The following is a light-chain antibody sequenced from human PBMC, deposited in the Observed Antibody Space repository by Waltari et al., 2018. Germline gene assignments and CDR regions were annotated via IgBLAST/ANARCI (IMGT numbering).Light chain of an antibody. Sequence: DIQMTQSPSSLSASFGDRVTITCRASQGISNFLAWYQQKPGRVPKLLIYAASTLQSGVPSWFSGSGSGTDFTLTISSLQPEDVATYYCQQYDSAPFTFGPGTEVDIK. CDR2: AAS. CDR3: QQYDSAPFT. J-gene: IGKJ3*01. V-gene: IGKV1-27*01. CDR1: QGISNF.